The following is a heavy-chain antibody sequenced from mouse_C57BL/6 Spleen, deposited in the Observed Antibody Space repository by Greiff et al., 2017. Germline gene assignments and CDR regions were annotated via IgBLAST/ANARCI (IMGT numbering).Heavy chain of an antibody. D-gene: IGHD2-1*01. J-gene: IGHJ4*01. CDR3: ARYYYGNYGAMDY. Sequence: EVHLVESGGGLVQPGGSLSLSCAASGFTFTDYYMSWVRQPPGKALEWLGFIRNKATGYTTEYSASVKGRITISRDNSQSILYLQRNALRAEDSATYYCARYYYGNYGAMDYWGQGTSVTVSS. V-gene: IGHV7-3*01. CDR1: GFTFTDYY. CDR2: IRNKATGYTT.